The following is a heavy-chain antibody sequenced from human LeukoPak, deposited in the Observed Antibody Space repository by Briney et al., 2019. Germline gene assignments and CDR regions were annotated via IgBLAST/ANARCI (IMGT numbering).Heavy chain of an antibody. J-gene: IGHJ6*02. CDR1: GFPFSSYG. D-gene: IGHD5-24*01. CDR2: ISYDGSNK. CDR3: AKDLAVATRIYYYGMDV. Sequence: GGSLRLSCAASGFPFSSYGMHWVRQAPGKGLEWVAVISYDGSNKYYADSVKGRVTISRDNSRNTLYLQMNSLRVEDTAVYYCAKDLAVATRIYYYGMDVWGQGTTVTVSS. V-gene: IGHV3-30*18.